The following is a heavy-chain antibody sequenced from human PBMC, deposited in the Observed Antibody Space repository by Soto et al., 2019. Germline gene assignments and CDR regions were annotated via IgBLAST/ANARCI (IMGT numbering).Heavy chain of an antibody. CDR2: IYYSGST. Sequence: SETLSLTCTVSGGSISSGGYYWSWIRQHPGKGLEWIGYIYYSGSTYYNPSLKSRVTISVDTSKNQFSLKLSSVTAADTAVYYCARTPLSSSGYYYAHDAFDIWGQGTMVTVSS. CDR3: ARTPLSSSGYYYAHDAFDI. CDR1: GGSISSGGYY. D-gene: IGHD3-22*01. J-gene: IGHJ3*02. V-gene: IGHV4-31*03.